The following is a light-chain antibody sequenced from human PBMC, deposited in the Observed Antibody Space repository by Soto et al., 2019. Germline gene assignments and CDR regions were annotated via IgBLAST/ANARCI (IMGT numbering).Light chain of an antibody. CDR3: CSLTTSHTYV. CDR1: SSDIGHYDY. V-gene: IGLV2-14*03. CDR2: HVT. Sequence: QSVLTQPASVSGSPGQSITISCPGTSSDIGHYDYVSWYQQHPGKAPKLMIYHVTYRPSGVSNRYSGSESGNSASPTISGLQADDEADYYCCSLTTSHTYVFGSGTKVTVL. J-gene: IGLJ1*01.